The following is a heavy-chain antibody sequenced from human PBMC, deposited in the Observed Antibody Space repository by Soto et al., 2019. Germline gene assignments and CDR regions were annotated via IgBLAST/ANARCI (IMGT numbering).Heavy chain of an antibody. CDR2: INPNSGGT. Sequence: QVQLVQSGAEVKKPGASVKVSCKASGYTFTGYYMHWVRQAPGQGLEWMGWINPNSGGTNYAQKFQGRVTMTRDTSISTAYMELSRLRSDDTAVYYCARKLPMIAVAGSGNDYWGQGTLVTVSS. CDR1: GYTFTGYY. V-gene: IGHV1-2*02. J-gene: IGHJ4*02. D-gene: IGHD6-19*01. CDR3: ARKLPMIAVAGSGNDY.